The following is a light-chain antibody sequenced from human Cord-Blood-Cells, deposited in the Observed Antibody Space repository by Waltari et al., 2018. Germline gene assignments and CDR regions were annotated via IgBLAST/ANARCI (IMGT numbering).Light chain of an antibody. V-gene: IGKV1-39*01. CDR1: QSISSY. CDR2: AAS. CDR3: QQSYSTPYT. Sequence: DIRTTPSPSSLIASVGYRVTISCRASQSISSYLDLDQQKPGKAPKILIYAASSLQSGVPSRFSGSGSGTDFTLTISSLQPEDFATYYCQQSYSTPYTFGQGTKLEIK. J-gene: IGKJ2*01.